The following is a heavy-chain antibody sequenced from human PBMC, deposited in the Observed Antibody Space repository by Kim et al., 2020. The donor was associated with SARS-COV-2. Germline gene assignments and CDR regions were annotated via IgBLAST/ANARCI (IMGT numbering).Heavy chain of an antibody. D-gene: IGHD3-22*01. Sequence: SETLSLTCIVSGGSISSSGYYWGWIRQPPGKGLEWIGSIYYSGSTYYNPSLKSRVTISVDTSKNQFSLKLSSVTAADTAVYYCARETYYYDSSGYYESWGQGTLVTVSS. J-gene: IGHJ5*02. CDR1: GGSISSSGYY. CDR2: IYYSGST. V-gene: IGHV4-39*01. CDR3: ARETYYYDSSGYYES.